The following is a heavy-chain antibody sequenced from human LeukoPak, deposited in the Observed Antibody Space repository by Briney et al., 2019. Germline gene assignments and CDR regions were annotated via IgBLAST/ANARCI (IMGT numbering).Heavy chain of an antibody. CDR3: ARDPRNCGGCIDY. Sequence: GGSLRLSCAASGFTFSTYSMNWVRQAPGKGLEWVSSISSGSSYIYYADSLKGRFTISRDNAKNSLYLQMNSLRAEDTAVYYCARDPRNCGGCIDYRGQGTLVTVSS. V-gene: IGHV3-21*01. D-gene: IGHD2-21*01. CDR1: GFTFSTYS. CDR2: ISSGSSYI. J-gene: IGHJ4*02.